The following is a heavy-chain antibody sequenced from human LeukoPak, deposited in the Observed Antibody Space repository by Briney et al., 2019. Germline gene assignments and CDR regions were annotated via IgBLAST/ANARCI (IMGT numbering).Heavy chain of an antibody. V-gene: IGHV3-74*01. CDR3: VKDRGLLPAKYFDY. CDR2: INTDGSST. D-gene: IGHD3-10*01. Sequence: PGGSLRLSCAASGFTFSSYWMHWVRQAPGKGLVWVSRINTDGSSTSYADSVKGRFTISRDNAKNTLYLQMSSLKTEDTAVYYCVKDRGLLPAKYFDYWGQGTLVTVSS. J-gene: IGHJ4*02. CDR1: GFTFSSYW.